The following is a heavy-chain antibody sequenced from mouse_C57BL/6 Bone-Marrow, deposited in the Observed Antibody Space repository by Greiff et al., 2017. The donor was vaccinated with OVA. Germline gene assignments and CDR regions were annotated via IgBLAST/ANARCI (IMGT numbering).Heavy chain of an antibody. CDR2: INPNNGGT. CDR1: GYTFTDYY. CDR3: ARFAY. Sequence: EVKLQQSGPELVKPGASVKISCKASGYTFTDYYMNWVKQSPGKSLEWIGDINPNNGGTSYNQKFKGKATLTVDKSSSTAYMELRSLTSEDSAVYYCARFAYWGQGTLVTVSA. V-gene: IGHV1-26*01. J-gene: IGHJ3*01.